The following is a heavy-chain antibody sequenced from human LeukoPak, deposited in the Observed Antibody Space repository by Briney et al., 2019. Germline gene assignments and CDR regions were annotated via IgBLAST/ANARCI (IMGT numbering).Heavy chain of an antibody. CDR1: GFTFTSSA. D-gene: IGHD3-16*02. Sequence: SVKVSCKASGFTFTSSAMQWVRQARGQRLEWIGWIVVGSGNTNYAQKFQGRVTMTRDMSTTTDYMELSSLRSEDTAVYYCARDNSVGDIAWWFDPWGQGTLVTVSS. CDR3: ARDNSVGDIAWWFDP. V-gene: IGHV1-58*02. J-gene: IGHJ5*02. CDR2: IVVGSGNT.